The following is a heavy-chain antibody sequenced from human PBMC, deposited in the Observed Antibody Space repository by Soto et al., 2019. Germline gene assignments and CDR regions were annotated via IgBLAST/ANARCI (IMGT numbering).Heavy chain of an antibody. J-gene: IGHJ6*02. D-gene: IGHD6-19*01. CDR2: IKQDGSEK. V-gene: IGHV3-7*02. CDR1: GFTFSSYW. Sequence: PGGSLRLSCAASGFTFSSYWMSWVRQAPGKGLEWVANIKQDGSEKYYVDSVKGRFTISRENAKNSLYLQMNSLRAGDTAVYYCARAVVADLMDVWGQGTTVTV. CDR3: ARAVVADLMDV.